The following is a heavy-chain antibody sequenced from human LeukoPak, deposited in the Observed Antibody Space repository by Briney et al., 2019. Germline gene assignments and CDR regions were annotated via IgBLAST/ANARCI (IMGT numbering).Heavy chain of an antibody. CDR3: ASGIDRSPRYSYGQNWSDP. CDR1: GGTFTSYA. Sequence: ASVKVSFKASGGTFTSYAISWVRQAPGQGLEWMGWINPNSGATNYAQKIQGRVTMTRDTSISTAYMELSRLRSDDTAVYYCASGIDRSPRYSYGQNWSDPWGQGTLVTVSS. D-gene: IGHD5-18*01. J-gene: IGHJ5*02. V-gene: IGHV1-2*02. CDR2: INPNSGAT.